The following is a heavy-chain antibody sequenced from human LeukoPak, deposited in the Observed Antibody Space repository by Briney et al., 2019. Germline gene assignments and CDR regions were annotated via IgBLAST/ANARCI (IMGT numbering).Heavy chain of an antibody. D-gene: IGHD2-15*01. CDR3: AKDPAGYCSGGRCFYFDY. Sequence: PSGTLSLTCAVSGGSISSSNWWSWVRQAPGKGLEWVSTLSSSGGSTYYADSVKGRFTISRDNSKNTLYLQMNSLTAEDTAVYYCAKDPAGYCSGGRCFYFDYWGQGTLVTVSS. J-gene: IGHJ4*02. CDR2: LSSSGGST. CDR1: GGSISSSN. V-gene: IGHV3-23*01.